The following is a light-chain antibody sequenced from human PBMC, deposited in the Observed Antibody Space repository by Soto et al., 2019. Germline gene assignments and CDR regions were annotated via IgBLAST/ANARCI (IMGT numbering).Light chain of an antibody. V-gene: IGLV2-14*03. Sequence: QSVLTQPASVSGSPGQSITISCTGTSSDVGGYNHVSWYQQHPGEAPKLMIYDVSSWPSGVSNRFSGSKAADTASLTISGLQAEDEADYYCSSFATTDTPMVFGGGTKVTVL. CDR3: SSFATTDTPMV. J-gene: IGLJ2*01. CDR2: DVS. CDR1: SSDVGGYNH.